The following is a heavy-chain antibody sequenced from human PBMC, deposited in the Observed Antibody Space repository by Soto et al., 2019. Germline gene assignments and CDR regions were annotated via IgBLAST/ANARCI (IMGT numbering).Heavy chain of an antibody. CDR3: VRRGRPRPADWSDL. CDR1: GGSISSGDYY. CDR2: IYYSGST. Sequence: SETLSLTCTVSGGSISSGDYYWSWIRQPPGKGLEWIGYIYYSGSTYYNPSLKSRVTISVDTSKNQFSLSLRSVTAADTAVYFCVRRGRPRPADWSDLWGQGILVTVSS. D-gene: IGHD2-21*01. V-gene: IGHV4-30-4*02. J-gene: IGHJ1*01.